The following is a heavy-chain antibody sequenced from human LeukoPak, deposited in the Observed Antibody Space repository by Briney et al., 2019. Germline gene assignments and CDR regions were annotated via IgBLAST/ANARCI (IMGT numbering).Heavy chain of an antibody. CDR3: ARGRGAFHGYENFDF. J-gene: IGHJ4*02. Sequence: GESLKISCKTSGYKFSNFWIGWVRQTPGKGLEWMGVLYPDDSDTRYSPSFQGQVTISADNSIRTAYLQWRSLKASDTGLYYCARGRGAFHGYENFDFWGQGTPVTVSS. V-gene: IGHV5-51*01. D-gene: IGHD5-12*01. CDR1: GYKFSNFW. CDR2: LYPDDSDT.